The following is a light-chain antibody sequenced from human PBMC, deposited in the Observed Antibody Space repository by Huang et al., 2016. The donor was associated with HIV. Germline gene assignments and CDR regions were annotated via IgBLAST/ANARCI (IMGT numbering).Light chain of an antibody. J-gene: IGKJ2*01. CDR2: GAS. V-gene: IGKV3-15*01. CDR1: QSVGGN. CDR3: QHFNDWPPRYT. Sequence: EIVMTQSPATLSVSPGERATLSCRASQSVGGNLAWYQQKPGQAPRLLIYGASTRATGIPARFRGSGSGKEFTLTISSLQSADFAVYYCQHFNDWPPRYTFGQGTKLEI.